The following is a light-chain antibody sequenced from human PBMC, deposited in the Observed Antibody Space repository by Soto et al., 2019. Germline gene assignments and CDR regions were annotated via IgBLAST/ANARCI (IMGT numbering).Light chain of an antibody. CDR2: DYT. J-gene: IGLJ1*01. Sequence: QSVVTQPRSLSPPPGQSVIISYTAFTSDVGSYNCISWYQQHPGKVPRLIIYDYTKRPSGVPDRFAGSKSRNTASLTISGLQTEDEADYYCCSFSGSYISYVFGSGTKVTVL. CDR1: TSDVGSYNC. V-gene: IGLV2-11*01. CDR3: CSFSGSYISYV.